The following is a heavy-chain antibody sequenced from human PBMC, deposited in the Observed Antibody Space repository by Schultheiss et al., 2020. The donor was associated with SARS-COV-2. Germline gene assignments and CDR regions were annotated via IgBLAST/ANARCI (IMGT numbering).Heavy chain of an antibody. V-gene: IGHV4-38-2*01. CDR1: GYSISSGYY. D-gene: IGHD3-22*01. CDR3: ARAGRYDSSGQHRLAEYFQH. J-gene: IGHJ1*01. CDR2: IYYSGST. Sequence: SQTLSLTCAVSGYSISSGYYWGWIRQPPGKGLEWIGSIYYSGSTNYNPSLKSRVTMSVDTSKNQFSLKLSSVTAADTAVYYCARAGRYDSSGQHRLAEYFQHWGQGTLVTVSS.